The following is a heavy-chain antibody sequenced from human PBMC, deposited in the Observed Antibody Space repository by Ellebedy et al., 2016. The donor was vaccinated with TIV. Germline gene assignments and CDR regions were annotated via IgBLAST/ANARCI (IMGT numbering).Heavy chain of an antibody. CDR1: GFTVSTNY. Sequence: PGGSLRLSCAASGFTVSTNYMSWVRQAPGKGLEWVSALYISGSTFYADSVRGRFTISRDNSKSTLYLQMNRLRDEDTAIYYCARANNDGANYFDSWGQGTLVTVSS. D-gene: IGHD1-1*01. V-gene: IGHV3-53*01. CDR3: ARANNDGANYFDS. J-gene: IGHJ4*02. CDR2: LYISGST.